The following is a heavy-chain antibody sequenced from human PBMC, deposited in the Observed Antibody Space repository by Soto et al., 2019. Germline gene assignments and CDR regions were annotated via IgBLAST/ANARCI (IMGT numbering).Heavy chain of an antibody. CDR3: VKGDITGTSYFGL. Sequence: SLRLSCAASGFSFRDYAMHWVRHAPGKSLEWVSVINWDGGTTYYADSVKGRFTISRDNRENSLFLEMNSLRPEDSAQYFCVKGDITGTSYFGLWGQGTPVTVSS. V-gene: IGHV3-43*01. CDR2: INWDGGTT. CDR1: GFSFRDYA. D-gene: IGHD1-20*01. J-gene: IGHJ4*02.